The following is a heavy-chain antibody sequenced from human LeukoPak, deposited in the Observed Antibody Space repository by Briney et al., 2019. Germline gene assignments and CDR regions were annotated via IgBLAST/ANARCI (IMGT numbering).Heavy chain of an antibody. J-gene: IGHJ4*02. V-gene: IGHV1-69*13. CDR2: IIPIFGTA. CDR3: ARDPRGGYNPYFDY. D-gene: IGHD5-24*01. Sequence: GASVKVSCKASGGTFSSYAISWVRQAPGQGLEWMGGIIPIFGTANYAQKFQGRVTITADESTSTAYMELSSLRSEDTAVYYCARDPRGGYNPYFDYWGQGTLVTVSS. CDR1: GGTFSSYA.